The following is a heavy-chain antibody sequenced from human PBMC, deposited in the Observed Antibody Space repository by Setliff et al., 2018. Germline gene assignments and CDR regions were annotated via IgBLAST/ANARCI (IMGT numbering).Heavy chain of an antibody. D-gene: IGHD3-16*01. CDR2: IYYSGST. CDR3: ARQRHGGAGAHDY. Sequence: LSLTCTVSGGSISSGGYYWSWIRQHPGKGLEWIGYIYYSGSTYYNPSLKSRVTISVDTSKNQFSLKLSSVTAADTAVYYCARQRHGGAGAHDYWGQGTLVTVSS. CDR1: GGSISSGGYY. V-gene: IGHV4-31*03. J-gene: IGHJ4*02.